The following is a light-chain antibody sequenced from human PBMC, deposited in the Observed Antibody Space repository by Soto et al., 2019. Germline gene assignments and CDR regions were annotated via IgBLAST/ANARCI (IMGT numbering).Light chain of an antibody. CDR2: GVN. CDR3: SSYTRSSTVI. CDR1: SSDVGGYNY. J-gene: IGLJ2*01. Sequence: QSALTQPASVSGSPGQSITISCTGTSSDVGGYNYVSWYQQHPGKAPKLLIYGVNNRPSGVSNRFSGSKSGNTASLTISGLQADDEADYYCSSYTRSSTVIFGGGTKVTVL. V-gene: IGLV2-14*01.